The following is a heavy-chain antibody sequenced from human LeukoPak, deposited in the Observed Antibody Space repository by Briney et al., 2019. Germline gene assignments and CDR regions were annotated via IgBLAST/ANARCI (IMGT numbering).Heavy chain of an antibody. CDR3: ARRARWYYYDSSGHHDAFDI. CDR1: GYTFTGYY. V-gene: IGHV1-2*06. CDR2: INPNSGGT. D-gene: IGHD3-22*01. Sequence: GASVKVSCKASGYTFTGYYMHWVRQAPGQGLEWMGRINPNSGGTNYAQKFQGRVTMTRDTSINTAYMELSRLRSDDTAVYYCARRARWYYYDSSGHHDAFDIWGQGTMVTVSS. J-gene: IGHJ3*02.